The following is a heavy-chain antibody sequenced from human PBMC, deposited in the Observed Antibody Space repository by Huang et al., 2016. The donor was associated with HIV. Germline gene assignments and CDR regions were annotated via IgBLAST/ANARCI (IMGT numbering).Heavy chain of an antibody. CDR3: ARGGGIQLWLLGYYYMDV. CDR1: GYTFSSFG. J-gene: IGHJ6*03. V-gene: IGHV1-18*01. D-gene: IGHD5-18*01. CDR2: TSVNNGKT. Sequence: QVQLVQSGAEVKKPGASVKVSCKASGYTFSSFGISLVRQAPGQGLEWVGWTSVNNGKTKYAQKVQGRLTTTTETTTSTAYMELRSLRSDDTAVYYCARGGGIQLWLLGYYYMDVWGNGTTVTVSS.